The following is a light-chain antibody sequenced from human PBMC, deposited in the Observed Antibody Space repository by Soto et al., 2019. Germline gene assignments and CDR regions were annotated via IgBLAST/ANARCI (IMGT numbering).Light chain of an antibody. Sequence: EIVLTQSPGTLSLSPGERATLSCRASQSVISSYLAWYQQKPGQAPRLLIYGASSRATGILDKFSGSGSGTEFTLTISSLQSEDFAVYYCQQYNNWPPITFGQGTRLEIK. CDR1: QSVISSY. J-gene: IGKJ5*01. CDR2: GAS. V-gene: IGKV3-20*01. CDR3: QQYNNWPPIT.